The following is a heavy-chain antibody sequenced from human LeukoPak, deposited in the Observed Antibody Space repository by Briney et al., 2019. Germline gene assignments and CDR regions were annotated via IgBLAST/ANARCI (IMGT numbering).Heavy chain of an antibody. V-gene: IGHV4-30-4*01. Sequence: PSETLSLTCTVSGGSISSGDYYWSWIRQPPGKGLEWIGYIYYSGSTYYNPSLKSRVTISVDTSKNQFSLKLSSVTAADTAVYYCARNLFLSYFDYWGQGTLVTVSS. CDR1: GGSISSGDYY. CDR2: IYYSGST. CDR3: ARNLFLSYFDY. J-gene: IGHJ4*02.